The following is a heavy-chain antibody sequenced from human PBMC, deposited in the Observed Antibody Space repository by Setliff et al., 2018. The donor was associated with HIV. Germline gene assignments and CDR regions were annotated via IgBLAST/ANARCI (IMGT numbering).Heavy chain of an antibody. CDR3: ARAMKTMVRGVMGY. CDR2: INAGDDNT. D-gene: IGHD3-10*01. CDR1: GYTFSTNA. V-gene: IGHV1-3*01. Sequence: ASVKVSCKAFGYTFSTNAIHWVRQAPGQRLEWMGYINAGDDNTRYSQKLQGRVTMTTDTSTSTAYMELRSLRSDDTAVYYCARAMKTMVRGVMGYWGQGTLVTVSS. J-gene: IGHJ4*02.